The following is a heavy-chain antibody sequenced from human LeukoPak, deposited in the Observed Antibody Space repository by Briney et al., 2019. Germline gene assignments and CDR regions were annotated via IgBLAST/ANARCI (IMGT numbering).Heavy chain of an antibody. V-gene: IGHV3-23*01. CDR1: GFTFNNCA. CDR3: AKETYYYGSGTHAFDI. CDR2: VTDDGTTT. D-gene: IGHD3-10*01. J-gene: IGHJ3*02. Sequence: GGSLRLSCAASGFTFNNCAMSWVRQPPGKGLEWVSAVTDDGTTTYYADSVKGRFTISRDNSKNTLYLQMNSLRAEDTAVYYCAKETYYYGSGTHAFDIWGQGTMVTVSS.